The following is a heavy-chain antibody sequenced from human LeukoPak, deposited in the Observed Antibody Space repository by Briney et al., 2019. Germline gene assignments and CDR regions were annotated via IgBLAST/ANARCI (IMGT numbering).Heavy chain of an antibody. V-gene: IGHV3-21*01. CDR2: ISSGSSVI. J-gene: IGHJ4*02. CDR1: GFTFTNYT. CDR3: ARGHCSGGSCYYYFDY. D-gene: IGHD2-15*01. Sequence: GRSLRLSCAASGFTFTNYTMNWVRQAPGKGLEWVSSISSGSSVIYYADSVKGRFTISRDNAKNSLYLQMNSLRAEDTAVYYCARGHCSGGSCYYYFDYWGQGTLVTVSS.